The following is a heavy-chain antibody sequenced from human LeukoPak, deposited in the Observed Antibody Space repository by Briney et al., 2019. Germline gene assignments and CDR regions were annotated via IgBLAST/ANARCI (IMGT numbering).Heavy chain of an antibody. CDR3: ARDFYRFLRGVFDY. V-gene: IGHV3-21*01. CDR1: GFTFSGYC. D-gene: IGHD2/OR15-2a*01. CDR2: ISTSSSYI. J-gene: IGHJ4*02. Sequence: GGSLRLSCAASGFTFSGYCMNWVRKVPGKGLEWVSSISTSSSYIYYADSVKGRFTISRDNAKNSLYLQMNSLRAGDTAVYYCARDFYRFLRGVFDYWGQGTLVTVSS.